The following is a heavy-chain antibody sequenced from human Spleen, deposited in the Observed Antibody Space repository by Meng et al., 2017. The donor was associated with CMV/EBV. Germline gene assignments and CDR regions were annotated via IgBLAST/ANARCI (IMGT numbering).Heavy chain of an antibody. CDR2: MKPNSGNT. V-gene: IGHV1-8*03. J-gene: IGHJ5*02. CDR1: RYTFTSYD. D-gene: IGHD3-3*01. CDR3: ARDDNRRFLEPKGFDP. Sequence: SRYTFTSYDISWLRQANGQVLEWMGWMKPNSGNTDYAQKFQSRVTITKNTSISTAYMELSSLRSENTAVYYCARDDNRRFLEPKGFDPWDQRTLVTVSS.